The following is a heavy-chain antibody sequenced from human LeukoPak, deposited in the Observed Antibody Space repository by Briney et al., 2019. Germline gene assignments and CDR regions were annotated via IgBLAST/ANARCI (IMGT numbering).Heavy chain of an antibody. CDR1: GGPISSYH. J-gene: IGHJ3*02. Sequence: SDTLPLTCTVSGGPISSYHGSWIRQPPGKGLEWIGYNYFSGSTNYNPSLMSRVTISVDTSKDQFSLKLSSVTAAGTAVYYCARVPLGGATAPEDAFDIWGQGTMVAVSS. CDR2: NYFSGST. CDR3: ARVPLGGATAPEDAFDI. V-gene: IGHV4-59*08. D-gene: IGHD4-17*01.